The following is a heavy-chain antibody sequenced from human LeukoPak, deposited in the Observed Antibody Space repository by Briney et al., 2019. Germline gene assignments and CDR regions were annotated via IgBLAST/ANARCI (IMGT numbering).Heavy chain of an antibody. D-gene: IGHD3-10*02. V-gene: IGHV3-21*01. CDR1: GLTFSSYS. CDR3: ARDVEMFGELYPTIDY. CDR2: ISSSSSYI. Sequence: GGSLRLSCAASGLTFSSYSMNWVRQAPGKGLEWVSSISSSSSYIYYADSVKGRFAISRDNAKNSLYLQMNSLRAEDTAVYYCARDVEMFGELYPTIDYWGQGTLVTVSS. J-gene: IGHJ4*02.